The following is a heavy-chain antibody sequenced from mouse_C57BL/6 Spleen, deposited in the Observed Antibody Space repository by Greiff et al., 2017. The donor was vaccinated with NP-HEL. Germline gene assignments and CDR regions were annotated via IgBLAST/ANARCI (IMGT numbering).Heavy chain of an antibody. CDR3: ARGGGYYDWFAY. V-gene: IGHV3-6*01. CDR1: GYSITSGYY. CDR2: ISYDGSN. J-gene: IGHJ3*01. Sequence: EVKLLESGPGLVKPSQSLSLACSVTGYSITSGYYWNWIRQFPGNKLEWMGYISYDGSNNYNPSLKNRISITRDTSKNQFFLKLNSVTTEDTATYYCARGGGYYDWFAYWGQGTLVTVSA. D-gene: IGHD1-1*01.